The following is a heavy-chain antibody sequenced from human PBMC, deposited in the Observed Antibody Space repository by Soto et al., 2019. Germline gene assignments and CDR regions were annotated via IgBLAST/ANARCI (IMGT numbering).Heavy chain of an antibody. V-gene: IGHV1-18*01. D-gene: IGHD3-16*01. Sequence: QVQLVQSGAEVKKPGASVKVSCKASGYTFTNFGISWVRQAPGQGLEWMGWISAYNGNTNYAQNIQGRGTMTTDTTTSTAELELRSQRSDDTAGYYGARGGTPIDYWGQGTLVTVSS. J-gene: IGHJ4*02. CDR1: GYTFTNFG. CDR2: ISAYNGNT. CDR3: ARGGTPIDY.